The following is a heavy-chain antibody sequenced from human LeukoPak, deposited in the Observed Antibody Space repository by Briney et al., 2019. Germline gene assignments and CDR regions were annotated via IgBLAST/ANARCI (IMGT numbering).Heavy chain of an antibody. V-gene: IGHV3-21*01. J-gene: IGHJ4*02. D-gene: IGHD6-19*01. CDR1: GFSFSYYS. CDR3: ARDSSGWSRDY. Sequence: GGSLRLSCAASGFSFSYYSMSWVRQAPGKGLEWVSTISSSSDFISYADSVKGRFTISRDHARSSLSPQMNSLRAEDTAVYFCARDSSGWSRDYWGQGTLVTVSS. CDR2: ISSSSDFI.